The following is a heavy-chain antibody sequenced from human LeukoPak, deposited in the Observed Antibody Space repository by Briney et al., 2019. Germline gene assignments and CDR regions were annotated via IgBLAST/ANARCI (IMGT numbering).Heavy chain of an antibody. CDR1: GFSFSSYA. CDR2: ISDSGTST. Sequence: GGSLRLSCAASGFSFSSYAMTWVRQAPGKGLEWVSAISDSGTSTYYADSVKGRFSISRDNSKNTLYLQMNSLRAEDTAVYYCARAVRKQSYYFDYWGQGTLVTVSS. J-gene: IGHJ4*02. V-gene: IGHV3-23*01. CDR3: ARAVRKQSYYFDY. D-gene: IGHD4-11*01.